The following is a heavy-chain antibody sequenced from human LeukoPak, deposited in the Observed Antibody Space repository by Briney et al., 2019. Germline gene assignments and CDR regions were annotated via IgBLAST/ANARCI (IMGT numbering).Heavy chain of an antibody. CDR2: IYHSGST. CDR1: GCSISSGYY. D-gene: IGHD3-22*01. Sequence: PSETLSLTCAVSGCSISSGYYWGWIRQPPGKGLEWIGSIYHSGSTYYNPSLKSRVTISVDTSKNQFSLKLSSVTAADTAVYYCAREEMDYDSSGYFYYFDYWGQGTLVTVSS. CDR3: AREEMDYDSSGYFYYFDY. J-gene: IGHJ4*02. V-gene: IGHV4-38-2*02.